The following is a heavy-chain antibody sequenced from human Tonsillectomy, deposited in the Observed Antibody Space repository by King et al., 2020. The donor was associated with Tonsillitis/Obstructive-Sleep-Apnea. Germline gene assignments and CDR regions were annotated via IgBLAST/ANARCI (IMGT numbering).Heavy chain of an antibody. CDR3: TTRVGGTVVTNFDY. J-gene: IGHJ4*02. CDR1: GFTFSNAW. Sequence: DVQLVESGGGLVKPGGSLRLSCAASGFTFSNAWMNWVRQAPGKGLECVGRIKSKTDGGTTDYAAPVKGRFTISRDDSKNTLYLQMNSLKTEDTAVYYCTTRVGGTVVTNFDYWGQGTLVTVSS. V-gene: IGHV3-15*07. CDR2: IKSKTDGGTT. D-gene: IGHD4-23*01.